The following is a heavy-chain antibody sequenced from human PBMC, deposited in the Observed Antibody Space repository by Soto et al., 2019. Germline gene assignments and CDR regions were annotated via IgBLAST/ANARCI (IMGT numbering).Heavy chain of an antibody. CDR1: GFTFSSYA. J-gene: IGHJ4*02. CDR2: ISGSGGST. V-gene: IGHV3-23*01. CDR3: AKSEDIGLDEFPNDY. Sequence: GGSLRLSCAASGFTFSSYAMSWVRQAPGKGLEWVSAISGSGGSTYYADSVKGRFTISRDNSKNTLYLQMNSLRAEDTAVYYCAKSEDIGLDEFPNDYWGQGTLVTVSS. D-gene: IGHD2-15*01.